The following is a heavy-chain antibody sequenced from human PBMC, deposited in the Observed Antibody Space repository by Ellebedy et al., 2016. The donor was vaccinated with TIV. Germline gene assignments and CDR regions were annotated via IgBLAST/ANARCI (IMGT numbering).Heavy chain of an antibody. V-gene: IGHV1-69*13. D-gene: IGHD2-2*01. CDR2: IIPIYGTT. CDR3: ASDPQRYCCSTSCHSLNYYYYGMDV. CDR1: GGTFNNYA. J-gene: IGHJ6*02. Sequence: ASVKVSCXASGGTFNNYAISWVRQAPGQGLEWMGGIIPIYGTTDYAQKFRGRVTITADESTSTAYMEVSSLRSEDTAVYYCASDPQRYCCSTSCHSLNYYYYGMDVWGQGTTVTVSS.